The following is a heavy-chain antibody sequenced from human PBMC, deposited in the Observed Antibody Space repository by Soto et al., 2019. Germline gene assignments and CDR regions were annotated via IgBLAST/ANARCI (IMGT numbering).Heavy chain of an antibody. J-gene: IGHJ6*02. Sequence: GGSLRLSCAASGFTFSSYAMSWVRQAPGKGLEWVSAISGSGGSTYYADSVKGRFTISRDNSKNTLYLQMNSLRAEDTAVYYCAKDHIPPEVWGELSLGYYYYGMDVWGQGTTVTVSS. CDR1: GFTFSSYA. V-gene: IGHV3-23*01. D-gene: IGHD3-16*02. CDR2: ISGSGGST. CDR3: AKDHIPPEVWGELSLGYYYYGMDV.